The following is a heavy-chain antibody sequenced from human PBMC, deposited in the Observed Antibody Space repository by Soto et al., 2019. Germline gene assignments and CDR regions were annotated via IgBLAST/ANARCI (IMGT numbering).Heavy chain of an antibody. Sequence: EVQLVQSGGGLVQPGGSLRLSCAASGFSFTTYWIHWVRQAPGKGLVWVSRINGDGSSTNYADSVKGRFTISRDNAKNTLYLDMNSLRAEDTAVYFCARGGRGGFDYWGQGLLVTVSS. J-gene: IGHJ4*02. D-gene: IGHD3-16*01. CDR2: INGDGSST. CDR1: GFSFTTYW. CDR3: ARGGRGGFDY. V-gene: IGHV3-74*01.